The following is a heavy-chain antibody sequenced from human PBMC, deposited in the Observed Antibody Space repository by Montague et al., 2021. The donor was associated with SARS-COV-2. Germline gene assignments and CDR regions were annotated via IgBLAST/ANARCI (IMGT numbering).Heavy chain of an antibody. J-gene: IGHJ3*01. CDR1: GGSISSSSYF. CDR2: IYYSGGT. V-gene: IGHV4-39*01. CDR3: ARHLNYRDYGGDDY. D-gene: IGHD4-17*01. Sequence: SETLSLTCSVSGGSISSSSYFWGWIRQPPRKGLEWIGSIYYSGGTYSNSSLKSRVTISVDTSKNQFSLKLSSVTAADTAVYYCARHLNYRDYGGDDYWGQGTIVTVSS.